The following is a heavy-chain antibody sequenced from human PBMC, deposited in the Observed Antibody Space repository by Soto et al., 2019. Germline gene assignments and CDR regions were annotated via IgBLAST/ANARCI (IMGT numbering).Heavy chain of an antibody. CDR1: GGTFSSCA. J-gene: IGHJ6*02. CDR3: ARDPKHNRIRLFGVVTPPGMDV. CDR2: IIPIFGTA. V-gene: IGHV1-69*13. Sequence: SVKDTCKASGGTFSSCAISWVRQARGQGLEWMGGIIPIFGTANYAQKFQGRVTITADESTSTAYMELSSLRSEDTAVYYCARDPKHNRIRLFGVVTPPGMDVWGQGTTVTVSS. D-gene: IGHD3-3*01.